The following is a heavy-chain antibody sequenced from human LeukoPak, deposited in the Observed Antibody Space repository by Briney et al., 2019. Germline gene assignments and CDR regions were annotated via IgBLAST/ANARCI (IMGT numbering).Heavy chain of an antibody. CDR3: ATKQWLAPPPDS. Sequence: PGGPLRLSCAASGFTFSKYWMLWVRHAPGKGVESVSRINTDGTVTTYAGSVKGRFTVSRDNAENTMFLQMNSVRDEDTAVYYCATKQWLAPPPDSWGQGTPVTVSS. D-gene: IGHD6-19*01. V-gene: IGHV3-74*01. CDR1: GFTFSKYW. J-gene: IGHJ4*02. CDR2: INTDGTVT.